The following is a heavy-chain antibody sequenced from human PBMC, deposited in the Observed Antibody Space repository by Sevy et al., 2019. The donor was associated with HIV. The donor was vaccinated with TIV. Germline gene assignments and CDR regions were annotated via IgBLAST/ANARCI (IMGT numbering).Heavy chain of an antibody. D-gene: IGHD3-10*01. V-gene: IGHV4-34*01. Sequence: SETLSLTCAVYGGSFSGYYWSWIRQPPGKGLEWIGEINHSGSTNYNPSLKSRVTISVDTSKNQFSPKLSSVTAADTAVYYCASSGTMVQGRGYYYYGMDVWGQGTTVTVSS. CDR1: GGSFSGYY. CDR2: INHSGST. CDR3: ASSGTMVQGRGYYYYGMDV. J-gene: IGHJ6*02.